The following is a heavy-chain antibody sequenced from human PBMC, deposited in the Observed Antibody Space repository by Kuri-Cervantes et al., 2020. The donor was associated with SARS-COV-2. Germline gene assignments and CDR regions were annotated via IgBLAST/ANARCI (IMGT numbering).Heavy chain of an antibody. D-gene: IGHD3-16*01. CDR1: GFTFSSHD. Sequence: GESLKISCVASGFTFSSHDMHWVRQPTGKGLEWVSGIATAGDPYFAASVTGRFTISRENAKNSLYLQMDSLRAGDTAVYYCARVSWGGDGFDIWGQGTVVTVSS. J-gene: IGHJ3*02. CDR2: IATAGDP. CDR3: ARVSWGGDGFDI. V-gene: IGHV3-13*05.